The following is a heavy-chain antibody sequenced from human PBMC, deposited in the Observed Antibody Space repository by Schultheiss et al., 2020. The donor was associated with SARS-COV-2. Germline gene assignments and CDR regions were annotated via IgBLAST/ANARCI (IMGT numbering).Heavy chain of an antibody. V-gene: IGHV5-51*01. CDR2: IYPGDSDT. Sequence: GESLKISCKGSGYSFTSYWISWVRQMPGKGLEWMGIIYPGDSDTRYSPSFQGQVTISADKSISTAYLQWSSLKASDTAMYYCARHKVVFITGTTNYYYYYMDVWGKGTTVTV. CDR3: ARHKVVFITGTTNYYYYYMDV. J-gene: IGHJ6*03. D-gene: IGHD1-20*01. CDR1: GYSFTSYW.